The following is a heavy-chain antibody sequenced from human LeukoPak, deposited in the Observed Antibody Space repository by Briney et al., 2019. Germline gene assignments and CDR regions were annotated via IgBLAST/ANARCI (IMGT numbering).Heavy chain of an antibody. V-gene: IGHV5-51*01. CDR3: ARRYYDILTGRGWGFDY. Sequence: GESLKISCKGSGYMFANYWIGWVRQMPGKGLEWMGIIYPGDSDTRYSPSFQGQVTISADKSISTAYLQWSSLKASDTAMYYCARRYYDILTGRGWGFDYWGQGTLVTVSS. D-gene: IGHD3-9*01. J-gene: IGHJ4*02. CDR2: IYPGDSDT. CDR1: GYMFANYW.